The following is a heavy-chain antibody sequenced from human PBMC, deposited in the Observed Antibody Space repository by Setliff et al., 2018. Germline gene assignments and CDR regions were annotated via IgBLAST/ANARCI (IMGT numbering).Heavy chain of an antibody. D-gene: IGHD2-2*01. V-gene: IGHV1-18*01. CDR1: GGTFRSYG. CDR2: IITNTGKT. Sequence: ASVKVSCKASGGTFRSYGISWVRQAPGQGLEWMGMIITNTGKTSYPKKFQGRVTMTTDTYTGTGYMELRSLTSDDTAVYFCARFGGSCSSSSCYASDLWGQGTMVTVSS. J-gene: IGHJ3*01. CDR3: ARFGGSCSSSSCYASDL.